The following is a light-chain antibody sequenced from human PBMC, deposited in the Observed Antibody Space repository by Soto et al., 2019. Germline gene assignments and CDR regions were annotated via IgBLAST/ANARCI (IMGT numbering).Light chain of an antibody. J-gene: IGKJ1*01. V-gene: IGKV3-15*01. CDR1: QSVSTN. CDR2: GAS. CDR3: QQYNNWPPWT. Sequence: EIVMTQSPPTLSVSPGERATLSCRASQSVSTNLAWYQQKHGQAPRLLIYGASTRATGIPARFSGSGSGTEFTLTISSLQSEDFAVYYCQQYNNWPPWTFGQGTKVEIK.